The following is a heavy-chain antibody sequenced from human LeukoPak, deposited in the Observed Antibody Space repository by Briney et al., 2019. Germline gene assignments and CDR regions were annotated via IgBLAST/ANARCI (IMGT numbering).Heavy chain of an antibody. Sequence: ASVKVSCKASGYTFTSYDFNWVRQATGQRPEWMGWMSPNSGDTGYAQKFQDSVTMTRNTSISTAYMELSSLRSDDTAVYYCARGPPNWGYDYWGPGTLVTVSS. J-gene: IGHJ4*02. CDR2: MSPNSGDT. V-gene: IGHV1-8*01. D-gene: IGHD7-27*01. CDR1: GYTFTSYD. CDR3: ARGPPNWGYDY.